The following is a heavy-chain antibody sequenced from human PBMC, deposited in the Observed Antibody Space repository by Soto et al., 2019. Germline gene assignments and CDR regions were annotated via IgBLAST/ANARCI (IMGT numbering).Heavy chain of an antibody. V-gene: IGHV3-74*01. CDR2: INSDGSST. CDR3: AREIFY. CDR1: GFTFSNAW. D-gene: IGHD2-15*01. J-gene: IGHJ4*02. Sequence: GGSLRLSCAASGFTFSNAWMNWVRQAPGKGLEWVGRINSDGSSTSYADSVKGRFTISRDNAKNTLYLQMNSLRAEDTAVYYCAREIFYWGQGTLVTVSS.